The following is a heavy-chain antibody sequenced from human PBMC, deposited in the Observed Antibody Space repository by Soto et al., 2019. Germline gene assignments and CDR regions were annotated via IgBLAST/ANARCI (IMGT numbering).Heavy chain of an antibody. V-gene: IGHV1-18*01. Sequence: QVQLVQSGPEVKKPGASVKVSCKASGYTFATYGISWVRQAPGQGLEWMGWVSPYDGNTNYAQKFQGRVTMTTDTSTRTAYMELRSLRSDDSALYYCARDSPTSCGGGSCNLNRAFAIWGQGTMVTVSS. D-gene: IGHD2-15*01. CDR1: GYTFATYG. CDR2: VSPYDGNT. J-gene: IGHJ3*02. CDR3: ARDSPTSCGGGSCNLNRAFAI.